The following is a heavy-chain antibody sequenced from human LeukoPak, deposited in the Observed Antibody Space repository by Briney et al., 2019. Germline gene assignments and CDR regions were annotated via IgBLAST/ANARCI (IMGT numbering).Heavy chain of an antibody. J-gene: IGHJ4*02. CDR1: GFTFSSYG. V-gene: IGHV3-33*01. CDR2: IWDDGSNK. CDR3: ARDPTDYDFWSGYYYQDY. D-gene: IGHD3-3*01. Sequence: PGGSLRLSCAASGFTFSSYGMDWVRQAPGKGREWVAVIWDDGSNKYYADSVKGRFTISRDNSKNTLYLQMNSLRAEDTAVYYCARDPTDYDFWSGYYYQDYWGQGTLVTVSS.